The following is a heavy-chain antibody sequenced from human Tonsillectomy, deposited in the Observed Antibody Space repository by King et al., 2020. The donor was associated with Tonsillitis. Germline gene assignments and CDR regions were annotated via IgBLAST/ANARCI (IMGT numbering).Heavy chain of an antibody. V-gene: IGHV3-43D*03. J-gene: IGHJ4*02. CDR3: AKEGRWLQSHPLDY. CDR2: ISWDGGST. CDR1: GFTFDYYA. D-gene: IGHD5-24*01. Sequence: VQLVESGGVVVQPGGSLRLSCAASGFTFDYYAMHWVRQAPGKGLEWVSLISWDGGSTYYADSVKGRFTISRDNSKNSLYLQMNSLRAEDTALYYCAKEGRWLQSHPLDYWGQGTLVTVSS.